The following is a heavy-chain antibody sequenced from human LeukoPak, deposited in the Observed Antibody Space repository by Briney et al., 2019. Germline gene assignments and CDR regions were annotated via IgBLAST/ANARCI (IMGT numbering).Heavy chain of an antibody. Sequence: GGSLRLSCAASGFTVRSNYMSWVRQAPGKGLEWVSGIYSGCSTYHADSVKGRFTISRDDSKNTLFLQMTSLRAEDTAVYYCASPYYYASGSFDVWGQGTLVTVSS. CDR3: ASPYYYASGSFDV. D-gene: IGHD3-10*01. J-gene: IGHJ4*02. CDR1: GFTVRSNY. V-gene: IGHV3-66*01. CDR2: IYSGCST.